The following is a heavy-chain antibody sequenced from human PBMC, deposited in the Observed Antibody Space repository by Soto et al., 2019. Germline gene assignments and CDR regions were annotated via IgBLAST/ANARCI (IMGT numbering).Heavy chain of an antibody. J-gene: IGHJ5*02. V-gene: IGHV4-39*01. CDR2: IYYSGST. D-gene: IGHD6-19*01. CDR3: ARHYSSGSRNWFDP. CDR1: GGSINSSSYF. Sequence: XATLSLTCSVSGGSINSSSYFWGWVRQPPGKGLEWIGSIYYSGSTYYNPSLRSRVTISVDTSKNQFSLKLSSVTAADTAVFYCARHYSSGSRNWFDPWGQGTLVTVSS.